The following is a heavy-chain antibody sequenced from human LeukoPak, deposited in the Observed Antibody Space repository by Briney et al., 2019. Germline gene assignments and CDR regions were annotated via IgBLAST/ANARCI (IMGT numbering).Heavy chain of an antibody. CDR3: ARGVSIAARREYNWFDP. D-gene: IGHD6-6*01. Sequence: ASVKVSCKASGYTFTGYYMHWVRRAPGQGLEWMGRINPNSGGTNYAQKFQGRVTMTRDTSISTAYMELSRLRFDDTAVYYCARGVSIAARREYNWFDPWGQGTLVTVSS. J-gene: IGHJ5*02. V-gene: IGHV1-2*06. CDR2: INPNSGGT. CDR1: GYTFTGYY.